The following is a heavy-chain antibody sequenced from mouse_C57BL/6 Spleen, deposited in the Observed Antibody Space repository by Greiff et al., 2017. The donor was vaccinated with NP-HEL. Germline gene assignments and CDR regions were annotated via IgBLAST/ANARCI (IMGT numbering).Heavy chain of an antibody. CDR1: GFTFSDYG. CDR2: ISSGSSTI. V-gene: IGHV5-17*01. Sequence: EVKVVESGGGLVKPGGSLKLSCAASGFTFSDYGMHWVRQAPEKGLEWVAYISSGSSTIYYADTVKGRFTISRDNAKNTLFLQRTSLRSEDTAMYYCATHPFAYWGQGTLVTVSA. J-gene: IGHJ3*01. CDR3: ATHPFAY.